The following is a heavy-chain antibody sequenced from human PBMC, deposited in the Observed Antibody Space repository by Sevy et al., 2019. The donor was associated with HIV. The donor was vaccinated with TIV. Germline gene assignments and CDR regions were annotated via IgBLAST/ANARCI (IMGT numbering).Heavy chain of an antibody. J-gene: IGHJ6*02. CDR1: GDSLSSSAQY. CDR2: VYYSGSP. D-gene: IGHD1-20*01. CDR3: ARHNSRAVLYYGMDV. V-gene: IGHV4-39*01. Sequence: SETLSLTCTVSGDSLSSSAQYWGWVRQPPGKGLEWIGSVYYSGSPYYNSSLKSRVTLSVDTSKNQFSLKLSSVTAADTAVYYCARHNSRAVLYYGMDVWGQGTTVTVSS.